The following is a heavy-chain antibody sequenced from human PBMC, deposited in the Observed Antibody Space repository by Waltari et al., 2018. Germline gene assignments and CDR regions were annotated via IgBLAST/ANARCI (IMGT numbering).Heavy chain of an antibody. J-gene: IGHJ6*02. Sequence: QVQLVQSGAEVKKPGGSVKISCKTSEYTFTGSYVHWVRQAPGQGLEWMGIINPSGGSTIYAQRFQGRVTMTRDTSTSTVYMELSSLKSEDTAVYYCATDTGALWMDVWGQGTTVTVSS. V-gene: IGHV1-46*01. D-gene: IGHD2-21*01. CDR3: ATDTGALWMDV. CDR2: INPSGGST. CDR1: EYTFTGSY.